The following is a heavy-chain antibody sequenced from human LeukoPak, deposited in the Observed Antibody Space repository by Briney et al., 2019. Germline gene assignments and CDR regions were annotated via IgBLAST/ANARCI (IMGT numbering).Heavy chain of an antibody. CDR2: ISSSSSYI. CDR1: GFTFSSYS. CDR3: ARDGSGRVPEMSAPDY. J-gene: IGHJ4*02. D-gene: IGHD3-10*01. V-gene: IGHV3-21*01. Sequence: PGGSLRLSCAASGFTFSSYSMNWVRQAPGKGLEWVSSISSSSSYIYYADSVKGRFTISRDNAKNLLFLQMNSLRADDTAVYYCARDGSGRVPEMSAPDYWGQGTLVTVSS.